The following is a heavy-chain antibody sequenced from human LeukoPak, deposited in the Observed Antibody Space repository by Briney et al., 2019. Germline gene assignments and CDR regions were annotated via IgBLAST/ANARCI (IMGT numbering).Heavy chain of an antibody. CDR2: INHSGST. CDR3: ARGRVYYGSGSYYPLDY. D-gene: IGHD3-10*01. V-gene: IGHV4-34*01. CDR1: GGSFSGYY. Sequence: PSETLSLTCAVYGGSFSGYYWSWIRQPPGNGLEWIGEINHSGSTNYNPSLKSRVTISVDTSKNQFSLKLSSVTAADTAVYYCARGRVYYGSGSYYPLDYWGQGTLVTVSS. J-gene: IGHJ4*02.